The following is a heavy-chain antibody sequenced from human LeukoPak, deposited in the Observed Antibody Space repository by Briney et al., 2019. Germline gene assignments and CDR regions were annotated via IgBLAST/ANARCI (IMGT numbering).Heavy chain of an antibody. CDR2: ISSGSTNI. J-gene: IGHJ4*02. D-gene: IGHD2-21*02. CDR1: GFTFSSYT. V-gene: IGHV3-21*01. Sequence: GGSLRLSCAASGFTFSSYTINCVRQAPGKGLEWVSSISSGSTNIYYADSVKGRFTISRDNAKNSLYLQMNSLRDEDTAVYYCARGRDSDCAFDYWGQGTLVTVSS. CDR3: ARGRDSDCAFDY.